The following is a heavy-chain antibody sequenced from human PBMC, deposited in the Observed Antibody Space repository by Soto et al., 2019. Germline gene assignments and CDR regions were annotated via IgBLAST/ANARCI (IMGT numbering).Heavy chain of an antibody. Sequence: SGTLSLTCTVSGVSITPYYWTWIRQPAGKGLEWIGRIYSSGSTKYNPSLQSRVTMSLDTSKNQFSLRLTSVTTADTAVYYCARGQRFSDWFDPWGQGTLVTVSS. V-gene: IGHV4-4*07. D-gene: IGHD3-3*01. CDR3: ARGQRFSDWFDP. CDR2: IYSSGST. J-gene: IGHJ5*02. CDR1: GVSITPYY.